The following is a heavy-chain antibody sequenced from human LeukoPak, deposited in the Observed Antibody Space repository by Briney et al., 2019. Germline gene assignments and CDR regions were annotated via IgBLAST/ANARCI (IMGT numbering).Heavy chain of an antibody. J-gene: IGHJ4*02. D-gene: IGHD4-11*01. Sequence: ASVKVSCKASGYTFTSNGINWVRQAPGQGLEWMGWISAYNGYIGYAQKLQGRVTLTRDTSTSTAYMELRGLRSDDAAVYYCARALFGNYGRVSFTEFDYWGQGTLVTVSS. CDR1: GYTFTSNG. CDR2: ISAYNGYI. V-gene: IGHV1-18*01. CDR3: ARALFGNYGRVSFTEFDY.